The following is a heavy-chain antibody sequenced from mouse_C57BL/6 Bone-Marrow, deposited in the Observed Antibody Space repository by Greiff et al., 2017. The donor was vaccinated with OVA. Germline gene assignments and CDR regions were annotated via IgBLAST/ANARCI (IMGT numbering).Heavy chain of an antibody. CDR3: ARHRGHYFDY. Sequence: VQRVESGAELARPGASVKLSCKASGYTFTSYGISWVKQRTGQGLEWIGEIYPRSGNTYYNEKFKGKATLTADKSSSTAYMELRSLTSEDSAVYFCARHRGHYFDYWGQGTTLTVSS. CDR1: GYTFTSYG. CDR2: IYPRSGNT. V-gene: IGHV1-81*01. J-gene: IGHJ2*01.